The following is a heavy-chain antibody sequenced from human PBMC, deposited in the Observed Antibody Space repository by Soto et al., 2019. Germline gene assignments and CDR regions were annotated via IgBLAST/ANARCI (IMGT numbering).Heavy chain of an antibody. CDR2: IYHSGST. Sequence: SETLSLTCAVSGGSISSSNWWSLVRQPPGKGLEWIGGIYHSGSTNYNPSLKSRVTISVDKSKNQFSLKLSSVTAADTAVYYCARDGGYSSGWYSTYRWFDPWGQGTLVTVSS. D-gene: IGHD6-19*01. CDR3: ARDGGYSSGWYSTYRWFDP. CDR1: GGSISSSNW. V-gene: IGHV4-4*02. J-gene: IGHJ5*02.